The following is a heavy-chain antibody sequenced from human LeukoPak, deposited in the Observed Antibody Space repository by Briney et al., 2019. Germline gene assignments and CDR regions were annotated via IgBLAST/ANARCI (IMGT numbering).Heavy chain of an antibody. V-gene: IGHV3-9*01. CDR3: ARDTHYYGSGSPAFDL. CDR2: ITWNSDTI. CDR1: GFTFDDYA. J-gene: IGHJ3*01. D-gene: IGHD3-10*01. Sequence: GGSLRLSCAASGFTFDDYAMHWVRQAPGKGLEWVSGITWNSDTIGYADSVKGRFTISRDNAKNSLYLQLNSLRAEDTALYYCARDTHYYGSGSPAFDLWGRGTMVTVSS.